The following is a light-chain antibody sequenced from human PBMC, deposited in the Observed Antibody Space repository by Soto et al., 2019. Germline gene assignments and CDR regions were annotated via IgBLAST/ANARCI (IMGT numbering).Light chain of an antibody. V-gene: IGKV1-5*03. CDR2: QAS. J-gene: IGKJ1*01. Sequence: DIQMTQSPSTLSVSVGDRVTNTCRASQSVSGWLAWYQHKPGKAPKLLIYQASSLETGAPSRFSGSGYGTEFTLTISGLQPDDFATYYCQQYNSYWTFGQGTKV. CDR1: QSVSGW. CDR3: QQYNSYWT.